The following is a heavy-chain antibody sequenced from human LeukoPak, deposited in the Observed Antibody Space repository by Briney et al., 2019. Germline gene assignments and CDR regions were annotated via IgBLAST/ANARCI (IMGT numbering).Heavy chain of an antibody. D-gene: IGHD6-13*01. V-gene: IGHV1-8*01. CDR2: MNPNSGNT. CDR3: AREGLDWYSSSWYGPYDY. Sequence: ASVKVSCKASGYTFTSYDINWVQQATGQGLEWMGWMNPNSGNTGYAQKLQGRVTMTTDTSTSTAYMELRSLRSDDTAVYYCAREGLDWYSSSWYGPYDYWGQGTLVTVSS. CDR1: GYTFTSYD. J-gene: IGHJ4*02.